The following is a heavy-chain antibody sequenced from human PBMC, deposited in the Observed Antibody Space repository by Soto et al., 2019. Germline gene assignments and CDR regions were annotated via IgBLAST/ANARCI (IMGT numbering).Heavy chain of an antibody. CDR2: MNPNSGNT. V-gene: IGHV1-8*01. CDR3: ARGRGDIILMVYAKYFDF. J-gene: IGHJ4*02. Sequence: ASVKVSCKASGYTFTNYDINWVRQATGQGLEWMGWMNPNSGNTGYAQKFQGRVTMTRNTSISTAYMELSSLRSEDTAVYYCARGRGDIILMVYAKYFDFWGQGTLVTVSS. CDR1: GYTFTNYD. D-gene: IGHD2-8*01.